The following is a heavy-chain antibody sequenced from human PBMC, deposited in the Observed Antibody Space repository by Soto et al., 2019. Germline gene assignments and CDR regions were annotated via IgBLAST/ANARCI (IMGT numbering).Heavy chain of an antibody. J-gene: IGHJ4*02. CDR3: AKPDIVVVVAASETYFDY. CDR2: ISYDGSNK. V-gene: IGHV3-30*18. CDR1: GFTFSSYG. D-gene: IGHD2-15*01. Sequence: GGSLRLSCAASGFTFSSYGMHWVRQAPGKGLEWVAVISYDGSNKYYADSVKGRFTISRDNSKNTLYLQMNSLRAEDTAVYYCAKPDIVVVVAASETYFDYWGQGTLVTVSS.